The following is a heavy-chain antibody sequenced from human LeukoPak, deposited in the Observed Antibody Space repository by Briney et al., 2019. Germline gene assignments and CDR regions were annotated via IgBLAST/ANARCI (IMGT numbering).Heavy chain of an antibody. CDR2: ISSRGDSL. J-gene: IGHJ6*02. D-gene: IGHD2/OR15-2a*01. Sequence: GGSLRLSCAASGFTFGDYYMTWIRQAPGKGLEWLSFISSRGDSLYYADSVRGRFTISRDNANNSLFLQMNSLRAEDTAVYYCAREVVIVPDYFYYGLDVWGQGTTVSVSS. CDR1: GFTFGDYY. CDR3: AREVVIVPDYFYYGLDV. V-gene: IGHV3-11*01.